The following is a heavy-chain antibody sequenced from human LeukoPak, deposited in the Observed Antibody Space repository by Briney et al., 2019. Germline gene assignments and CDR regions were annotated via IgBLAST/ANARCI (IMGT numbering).Heavy chain of an antibody. J-gene: IGHJ5*02. V-gene: IGHV4-59*01. CDR3: ARGVRFLEWLFVDGWFDP. Sequence: SETLSLTCTVSGGSISSYYWSWIRQPPGKGLEWIGYIYYSGSTNYNPSLKSRVTISVDTSKNQSSLKLSSVTAADTAVYYCARGVRFLEWLFVDGWFDPWGQGTLVTVSS. CDR1: GGSISSYY. D-gene: IGHD3-3*01. CDR2: IYYSGST.